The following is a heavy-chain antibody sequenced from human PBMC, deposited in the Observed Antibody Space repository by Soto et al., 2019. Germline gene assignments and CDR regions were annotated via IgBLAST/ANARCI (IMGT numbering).Heavy chain of an antibody. CDR3: ARVKIALNDVGAMDV. V-gene: IGHV3-30-3*01. D-gene: IGHD1-1*01. Sequence: QVQLVESGGGVVQPGRSLRLSCADSGFTFSTYAMHGVRQAPGKGLEWVAVILYDGSKKDYADSVKGRFTISRDNSKNTLYLQMNSRRAEDTDVYYCARVKIALNDVGAMDVWGKGTKVTVSS. CDR1: GFTFSTYA. J-gene: IGHJ6*04. CDR2: ILYDGSKK.